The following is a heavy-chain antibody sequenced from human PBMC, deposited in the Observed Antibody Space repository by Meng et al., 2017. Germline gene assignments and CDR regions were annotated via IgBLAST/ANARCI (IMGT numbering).Heavy chain of an antibody. CDR1: GFTFSSYG. J-gene: IGHJ4*02. Sequence: GESLKISCAASGFTFSSYGMHWVRQAPGKGLEWVAVIWYDGSNKYYADSVKGRFTISRDNSKNTLYPQMNSLRAEDTAVYYCAKIRSELAAAGINYWGQGTLVTVSS. CDR3: AKIRSELAAAGINY. V-gene: IGHV3-33*06. D-gene: IGHD6-13*01. CDR2: IWYDGSNK.